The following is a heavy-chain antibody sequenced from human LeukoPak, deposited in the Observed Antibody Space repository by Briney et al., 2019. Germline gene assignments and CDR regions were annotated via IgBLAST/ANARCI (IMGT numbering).Heavy chain of an antibody. Sequence: PSETLSLTCTVSGGSISSYYWSWIRQPPGKGLEWIGYIYYSGTTIYNPSLKSRLTISLDTSKNQFSLKLSSVTAADTAVYYCAREVGINYYGMDVWGQGTTVTVSS. V-gene: IGHV4-59*01. CDR3: AREVGINYYGMDV. CDR1: GGSISSYY. CDR2: IYYSGTT. D-gene: IGHD3-22*01. J-gene: IGHJ6*02.